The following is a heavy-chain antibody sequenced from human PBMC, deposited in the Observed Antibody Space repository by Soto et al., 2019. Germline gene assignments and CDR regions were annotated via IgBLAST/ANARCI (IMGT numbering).Heavy chain of an antibody. CDR1: GGPISSGGYY. J-gene: IGHJ4*02. CDR2: IYYSGST. V-gene: IGHV4-31*03. Sequence: SETLSLTCTVSGGPISSGGYYWSWLRQHPGKGLEWIGYIYYSGSTYYNPSLKRRVTISVDTSKNQFSLKLSSVTAAVTAVYYCARATGVVALFDYWGQGTLVTVSS. CDR3: ARATGVVALFDY. D-gene: IGHD2-15*01.